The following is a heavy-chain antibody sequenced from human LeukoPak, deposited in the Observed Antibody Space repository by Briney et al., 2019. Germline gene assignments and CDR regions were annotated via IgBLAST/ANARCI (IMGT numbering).Heavy chain of an antibody. Sequence: GGSLRLSCAASGFTFSSYSMNWVRQAPGKGLEWVSSISSSSSYIYYADSVKGRFTISRDNAKNSLYLQMNSLRAEDTAVNYCARDGYDYVWGSYPHPFDYWGQGTLVTVSS. J-gene: IGHJ4*02. CDR3: ARDGYDYVWGSYPHPFDY. CDR1: GFTFSSYS. CDR2: ISSSSSYI. D-gene: IGHD3-16*01. V-gene: IGHV3-21*01.